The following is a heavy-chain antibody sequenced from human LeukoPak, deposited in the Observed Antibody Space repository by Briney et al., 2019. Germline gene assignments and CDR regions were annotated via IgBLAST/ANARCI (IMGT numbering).Heavy chain of an antibody. CDR3: AREGVRDGYNFAFDY. V-gene: IGHV3-30-3*01. Sequence: PGGSLRLSCAASGFTFSSYAMHWVRQAPGKGLERVAVISYDGSNKYYADSVKGRFTISRDNSKNTLYLQMNSLRAEDTAVYYCAREGVRDGYNFAFDYWGQGTLVTVSS. CDR2: ISYDGSNK. J-gene: IGHJ4*02. CDR1: GFTFSSYA. D-gene: IGHD5-12*01.